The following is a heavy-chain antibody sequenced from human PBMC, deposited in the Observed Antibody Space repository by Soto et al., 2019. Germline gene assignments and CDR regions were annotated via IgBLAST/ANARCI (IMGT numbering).Heavy chain of an antibody. Sequence: GGSLRLSCAVSGFTVSAKWMSWVRQAPGKGLEWLANINEDGSKKFYVDSVKGRFTISKDNAKNSLSLQLGSLRADDTAVYYCAREMHLGSGWGDIDIWGRGTMVTVSS. D-gene: IGHD6-19*01. CDR2: INEDGSKK. CDR3: AREMHLGSGWGDIDI. CDR1: GFTVSAKW. J-gene: IGHJ4*02. V-gene: IGHV3-7*03.